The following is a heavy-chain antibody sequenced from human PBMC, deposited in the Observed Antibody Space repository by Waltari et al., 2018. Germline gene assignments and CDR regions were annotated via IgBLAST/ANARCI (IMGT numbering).Heavy chain of an antibody. D-gene: IGHD2-2*01. CDR3: ASPSNQLPLGDAFDI. Sequence: QVQLQESGPGLVKPSETLSLTCTVSGGSVSSGSYYWSWIRQPPGKGLEWIGYIYYSGRTNYNPSLQSRVTISVYTSKNQFSLKLSSLRSEDTAVYYCASPSNQLPLGDAFDIWGQGTMVTVSS. CDR1: GGSVSSGSYY. CDR2: IYYSGRT. J-gene: IGHJ3*02. V-gene: IGHV4-61*01.